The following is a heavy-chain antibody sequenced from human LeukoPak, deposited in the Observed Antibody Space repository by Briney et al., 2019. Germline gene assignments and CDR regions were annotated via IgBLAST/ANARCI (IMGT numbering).Heavy chain of an antibody. CDR3: ARDVWYSSSWPDY. D-gene: IGHD6-13*01. V-gene: IGHV3-33*08. CDR2: IWYDGSNK. Sequence: GGSLRLSCAASGFTFSSYWMSWVRQAPGKGLEWVAVIWYDGSNKYYADSVKGRFTISRDNSKNTLYLQMNSLRAEDTAVYYCARDVWYSSSWPDYWGQGTLVTVSS. CDR1: GFTFSSYW. J-gene: IGHJ4*02.